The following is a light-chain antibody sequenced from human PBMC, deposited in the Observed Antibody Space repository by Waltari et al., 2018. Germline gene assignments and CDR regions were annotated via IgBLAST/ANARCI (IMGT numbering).Light chain of an antibody. CDR1: SSDGGGSTS. CDR3: SSFAGGGNPVL. Sequence: QSALTQPPSASGSPGQSVTIPCRGTSSDGGGSTSVSSYQQHPGKVPNLMIFEVSKRPSGVPDRFSGSKSGNTASLTVSGLQAEDEADYCSSFAGGGNPVLFGGGTRLTVL. V-gene: IGLV2-8*01. CDR2: EVS. J-gene: IGLJ2*01.